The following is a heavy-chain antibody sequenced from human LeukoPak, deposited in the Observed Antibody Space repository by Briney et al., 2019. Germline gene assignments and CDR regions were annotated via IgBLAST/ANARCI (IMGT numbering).Heavy chain of an antibody. CDR2: NYSGGST. V-gene: IGHV3-66*01. J-gene: IGHJ3*02. CDR3: ARTWNGAFDI. D-gene: IGHD1-1*01. Sequence: AASGFTVSSNYMSWVRQAPGKGLECVSVNYSGGSTYYADSVKGRFTISRDNSKNTVYLQMNSLRAEDTAVYYCARTWNGAFDIWGQGTMVTVSS. CDR1: GFTVSSNY.